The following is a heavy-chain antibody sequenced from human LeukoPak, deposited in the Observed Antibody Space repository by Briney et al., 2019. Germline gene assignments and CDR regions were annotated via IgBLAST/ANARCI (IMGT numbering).Heavy chain of an antibody. Sequence: GGSLRLSCAASGFTFSSYWMHWVRQAPGKGLVWVSRIKGGGNTNSADSVKGRFTISRDNAKNTVSLQMNSLRAEDTGVYYCARAPSEIGGYYPEYFRHWGQGTLVTVSS. J-gene: IGHJ1*01. CDR3: ARAPSEIGGYYPEYFRH. CDR2: IKGGGNT. D-gene: IGHD3-22*01. V-gene: IGHV3-74*01. CDR1: GFTFSSYW.